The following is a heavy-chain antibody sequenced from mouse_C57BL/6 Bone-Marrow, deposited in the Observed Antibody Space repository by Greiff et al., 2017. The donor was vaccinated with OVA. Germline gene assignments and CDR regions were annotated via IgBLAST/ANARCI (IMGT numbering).Heavy chain of an antibody. Sequence: QVHVKQSGAELARPGASVKLSCKASGYTFTSYGISWVKQRTGQGLEWIGEIYPRSGNTYYNEKFKGKATLTADKSSSTAYMELRSLTSEDSAVYFCARGGIYYGNYYAMDYWGQGTSVTVSS. CDR3: ARGGIYYGNYYAMDY. D-gene: IGHD2-1*01. CDR1: GYTFTSYG. CDR2: IYPRSGNT. V-gene: IGHV1-81*01. J-gene: IGHJ4*01.